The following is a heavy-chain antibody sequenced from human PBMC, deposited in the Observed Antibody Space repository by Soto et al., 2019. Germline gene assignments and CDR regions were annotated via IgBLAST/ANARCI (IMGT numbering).Heavy chain of an antibody. CDR3: ARTRATPASRNLDY. CDR1: CGSFSGYY. CDR2: INPTGGT. Sequence: SETLSVTCAVYCGSFSGYYWSWVRQSPGKGLEWIGEINPTGGTNYNPSLKSRVTISVDTSKDQFSLQLSSVTAADTAVYYCARTRATPASRNLDYWGQGTLVTVS. D-gene: IGHD1-1*01. V-gene: IGHV4-34*01. J-gene: IGHJ4*02.